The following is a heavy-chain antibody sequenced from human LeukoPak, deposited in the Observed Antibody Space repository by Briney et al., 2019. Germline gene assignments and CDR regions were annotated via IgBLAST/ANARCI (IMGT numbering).Heavy chain of an antibody. CDR3: ARGYCSSTSCQYYFDY. Sequence: ASVKVSCKASGYTFTSYDINWVRQATGQGLEWMGWINAGNANTKYSQKFQGRVTITRDTSASTAYMELSSLRSEDTAVYYCARGYCSSTSCQYYFDYWGQGTLVTVSS. CDR1: GYTFTSYD. D-gene: IGHD2-2*01. V-gene: IGHV1-3*01. J-gene: IGHJ4*02. CDR2: INAGNANT.